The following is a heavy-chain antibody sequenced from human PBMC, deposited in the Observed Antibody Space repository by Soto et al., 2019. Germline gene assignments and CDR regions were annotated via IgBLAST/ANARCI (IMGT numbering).Heavy chain of an antibody. CDR3: ATSQKGYNWNYFNH. D-gene: IGHD1-1*01. J-gene: IGHJ4*02. V-gene: IGHV4-39*01. CDR2: VFHTGFT. Sequence: SETLSLTSAVSGGSVSGSYYYWAWLRQSPGKGKEWLGGVFHTGFTSYNPSLESRVSVSVDTSKSQFSLKLSAVTASDTAVYYSATSQKGYNWNYFNHWGQGAQVTVSS. CDR1: GGSVSGSYYY.